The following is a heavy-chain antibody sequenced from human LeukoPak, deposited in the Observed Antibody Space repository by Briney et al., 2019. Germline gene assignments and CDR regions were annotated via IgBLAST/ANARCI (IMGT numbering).Heavy chain of an antibody. CDR3: ARVCDFWSGYYDWFDP. J-gene: IGHJ5*02. Sequence: ASVKVSCKASGYTFTSYDINWVRQATGQGLEWMGWMNPNSGNTGYAQKFQGRVTMTRSTSISTAYMELSSLRSEDTAVYYCARVCDFWSGYYDWFDPWGQGTLVTVSS. V-gene: IGHV1-8*01. CDR2: MNPNSGNT. D-gene: IGHD3-3*01. CDR1: GYTFTSYD.